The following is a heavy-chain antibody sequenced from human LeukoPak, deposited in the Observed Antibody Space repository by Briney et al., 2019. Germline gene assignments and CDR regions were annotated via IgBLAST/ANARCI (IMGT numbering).Heavy chain of an antibody. J-gene: IGHJ4*02. D-gene: IGHD3-22*01. Sequence: GGSLRLSCAASGFTFSSYAMSWVRQAPGKGLEWVSAISGSGGSTYYADSVKGRFTISRDNSKNTLYLQMNGLRAEDTAVYYCANGYYDSSGYYYWGQGTLVTVSS. CDR3: ANGYYDSSGYYY. CDR1: GFTFSSYA. V-gene: IGHV3-23*01. CDR2: ISGSGGST.